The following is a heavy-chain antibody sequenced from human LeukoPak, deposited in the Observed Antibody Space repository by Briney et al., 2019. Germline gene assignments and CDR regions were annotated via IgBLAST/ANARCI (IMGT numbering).Heavy chain of an antibody. V-gene: IGHV3-15*01. CDR3: TAVRWSGSQDY. Sequence: GGSLRLSCAVSGFTFSDAWMTWVRQAPGKGLEWVGRIKSKKDGGTRDYAAPVKGRFTISIDDSKNTLYLQMNSLKSEDTAVYYCTAVRWSGSQDYWGQGILVTVSS. CDR1: GFTFSDAW. J-gene: IGHJ4*02. D-gene: IGHD1-26*01. CDR2: IKSKKDGGTR.